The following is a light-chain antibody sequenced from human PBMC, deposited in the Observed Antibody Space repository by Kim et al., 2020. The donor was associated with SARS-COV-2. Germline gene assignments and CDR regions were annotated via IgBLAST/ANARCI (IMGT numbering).Light chain of an antibody. CDR1: SLRKYY. CDR2: GKN. V-gene: IGLV3-19*01. J-gene: IGLJ2*01. CDR3: NSRDTSNFVI. Sequence: SELTQDPAVSVALGQTVRITCQGDSLRKYYASWYQQKPGQAPVLLISGKNNRPSGIPDRFSGSSSGNTASLTIAGAQAEDEADYYCNSRDTSNFVIFGGGTKLTVL.